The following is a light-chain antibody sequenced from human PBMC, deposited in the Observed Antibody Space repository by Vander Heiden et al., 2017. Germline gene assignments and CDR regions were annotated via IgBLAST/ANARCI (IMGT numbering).Light chain of an antibody. V-gene: IGLV3-1*01. Sequence: SYDLAQPPSVSVSPGQTATITCSGDNLGDKYVCWYQQRPGQSPVLVIYQSNKRPSGIPERFSGSKSGNTATLTISATQAMEEADYYCQAWDITTGFLFASGTKVTVL. CDR1: NLGDKY. CDR2: QSN. CDR3: QAWDITTGFL. J-gene: IGLJ1*01.